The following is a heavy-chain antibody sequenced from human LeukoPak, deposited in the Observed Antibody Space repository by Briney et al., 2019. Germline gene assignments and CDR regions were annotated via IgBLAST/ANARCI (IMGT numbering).Heavy chain of an antibody. J-gene: IGHJ4*02. D-gene: IGHD6-13*01. CDR3: APSIAAAGYFDY. V-gene: IGHV1-2*02. CDR1: GYTSTGYY. Sequence: ASVKVSCKASGYTSTGYYMHWVRQAPGQGLEWMGWINPNSGGTNYAQKFQGRVTMTRDTSISTAYMELSRLRSDDTAVYYCAPSIAAAGYFDYWGQGTLVTVSS. CDR2: INPNSGGT.